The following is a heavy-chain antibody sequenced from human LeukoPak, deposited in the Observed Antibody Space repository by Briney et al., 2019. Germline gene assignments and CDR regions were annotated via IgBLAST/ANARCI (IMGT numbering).Heavy chain of an antibody. V-gene: IGHV4-59*08. D-gene: IGHD3-16*01. Sequence: NPSETLSLTCTVSGGSISSYYWSWIRQPPEKGLEWIGYIFYSGSTNYNPSLKSRVTISINTAKNQFSLNLTSVAAADTAVYYCARGGTTRTFDSRGQGTLVTVSS. CDR2: IFYSGST. CDR3: ARGGTTRTFDS. CDR1: GGSISSYY. J-gene: IGHJ4*02.